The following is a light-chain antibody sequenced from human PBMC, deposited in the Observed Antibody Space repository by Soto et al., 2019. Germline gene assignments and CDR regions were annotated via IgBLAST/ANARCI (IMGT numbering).Light chain of an antibody. Sequence: DIELTQSPGTLSLSLRERTTLSCRASQSVSNNYLAWYQQKPGQAPRLLIYGASNRATGIPDRFSGSGSGTDFTLTISRLEPEDFAVYYCQQYGSSGTFGQGTKVDIK. CDR3: QQYGSSGT. CDR1: QSVSNNY. V-gene: IGKV3-20*01. J-gene: IGKJ1*01. CDR2: GAS.